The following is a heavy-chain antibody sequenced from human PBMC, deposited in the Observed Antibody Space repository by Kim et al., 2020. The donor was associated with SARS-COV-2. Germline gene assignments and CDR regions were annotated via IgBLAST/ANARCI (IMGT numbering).Heavy chain of an antibody. J-gene: IGHJ5*02. CDR3: ARPLKYCSGGSCYSRILSWFDP. D-gene: IGHD2-15*01. V-gene: IGHV4-39*01. CDR2: IYYSGRT. CDR1: GGSISSSSYY. Sequence: SETLSLTCTVSGGSISSSSYYWGWIRQPPGKGLEWIGSIYYSGRTYYNPSLKSRVTISVDTSKNQFSLKLSSVTAADTAVYYCARPLKYCSGGSCYSRILSWFDPWGQGTLVTVSS.